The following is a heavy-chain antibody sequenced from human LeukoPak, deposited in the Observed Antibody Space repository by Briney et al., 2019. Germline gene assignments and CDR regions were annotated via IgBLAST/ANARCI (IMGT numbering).Heavy chain of an antibody. D-gene: IGHD2-2*01. V-gene: IGHV3-30*01. Sequence: GRSLRLSCAASGFTFSSYATHWVRQAPGKGLEWVAVISYDGSNKYYADSVKGRFTISRDNSKNTLYLQMNSLRAEDTAVYYCARGGKCSSTSCYSSYYYYYYMDVWGKGTTVTVSS. CDR1: GFTFSSYA. J-gene: IGHJ6*03. CDR2: ISYDGSNK. CDR3: ARGGKCSSTSCYSSYYYYYYMDV.